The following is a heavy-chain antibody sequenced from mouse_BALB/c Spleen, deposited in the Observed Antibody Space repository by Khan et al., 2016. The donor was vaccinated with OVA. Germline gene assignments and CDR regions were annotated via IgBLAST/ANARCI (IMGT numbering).Heavy chain of an antibody. Sequence: EVKLLESGPGLVKPSQSLSLTCTVTGYSITSEYAWNWIRQFPGNKLEWMGYINYSGNTRFNPSLKSRTSITRDTSKNQFFLQLNSETTEDTATYYCARKDYYDYDPFPYWGQGTLVTVSA. V-gene: IGHV3-2*02. CDR3: ARKDYYDYDPFPY. CDR1: GYSITSEYA. J-gene: IGHJ3*01. D-gene: IGHD2-4*01. CDR2: INYSGNT.